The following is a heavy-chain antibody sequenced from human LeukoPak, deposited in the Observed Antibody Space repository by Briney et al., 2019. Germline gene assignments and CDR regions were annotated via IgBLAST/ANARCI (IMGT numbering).Heavy chain of an antibody. J-gene: IGHJ4*02. D-gene: IGHD2-15*01. Sequence: ASVKVSCKASGYTFTGYYMHWVRQAPGQGLEWMGRFNPNSGGTNYAQKFQGRVTMTRDTSISTAYMELSRLRSDDTAVYYCARAKDIVVVVADYWGQGTLVTVSS. CDR3: ARAKDIVVVVADY. V-gene: IGHV1-2*06. CDR1: GYTFTGYY. CDR2: FNPNSGGT.